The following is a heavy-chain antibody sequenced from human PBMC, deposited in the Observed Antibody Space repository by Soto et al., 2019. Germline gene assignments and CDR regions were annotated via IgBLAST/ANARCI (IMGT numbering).Heavy chain of an antibody. CDR2: INPNSGGT. CDR3: ARGYSGYDSGFDP. V-gene: IGHV1-2*04. J-gene: IGHJ5*02. CDR1: GYTFTGYY. D-gene: IGHD5-12*01. Sequence: ASVKVSCKASGYTFTGYYMHWVRQAPGQGLEWMGWINPNSGGTNYAQKFQGWVTMTRDTSISTAYMELSRLRSDDTAVYYCARGYSGYDSGFDPWGQGTLVTVS.